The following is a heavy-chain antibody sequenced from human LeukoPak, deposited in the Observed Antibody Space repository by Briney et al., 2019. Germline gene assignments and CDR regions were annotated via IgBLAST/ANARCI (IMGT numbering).Heavy chain of an antibody. D-gene: IGHD6-19*01. Sequence: SETLSLTCTVSGGSVSSGSYYWSWIRQHPGKGLEWIGYIYYSGSTYYNPSLKSRVTISVDTSKNQFSLKLSSVTAADTAVYYCNRYSSGWYSDYWGQGTLVTVSS. V-gene: IGHV4-31*06. CDR1: GGSVSSGSYY. CDR2: IYYSGST. J-gene: IGHJ4*02. CDR3: NRYSSGWYSDY.